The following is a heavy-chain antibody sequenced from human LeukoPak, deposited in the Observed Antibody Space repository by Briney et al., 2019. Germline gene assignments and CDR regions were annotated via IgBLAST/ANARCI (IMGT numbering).Heavy chain of an antibody. Sequence: SETLSLTCTVSGGSISSYYWSWIRQPPGKGLEWIGYIYYSGSTNYNPSLKSRVTISVDTSKNQFSLKLSSVTAADTAAYYCARTSHIYYYYYGMDVWGQGTTVTVSS. CDR1: GGSISSYY. CDR2: IYYSGST. V-gene: IGHV4-59*01. J-gene: IGHJ6*02. CDR3: ARTSHIYYYYYGMDV.